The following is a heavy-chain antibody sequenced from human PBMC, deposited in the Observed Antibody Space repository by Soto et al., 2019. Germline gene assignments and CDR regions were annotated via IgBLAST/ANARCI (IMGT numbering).Heavy chain of an antibody. CDR2: IWYDGSNK. Sequence: QVQLVESGGGVVQPGRSLRLSCAASGFTFSSYGMHWVRQAPGKGLEWVAVIWYDGSNKYYADSVKGRFTISRDNSKNTLYLQMNRLRAEDTAVYYCARDDDGATTTAYWGQGTLVTVSS. V-gene: IGHV3-33*01. D-gene: IGHD4-17*01. J-gene: IGHJ4*02. CDR3: ARDDDGATTTAY. CDR1: GFTFSSYG.